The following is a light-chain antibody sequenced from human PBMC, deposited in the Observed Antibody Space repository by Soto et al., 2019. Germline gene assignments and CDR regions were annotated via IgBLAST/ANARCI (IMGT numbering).Light chain of an antibody. V-gene: IGKV3-20*01. Sequence: IVLTQSPGTLSLSPGERSTLSCRASQSVSSPYLDWYQQQPGKAPRLLIYGSSNRDTGIPDRFSGSGSGTEFTLTISRLEPEDFAVYYCQQYGSSSWTFGQGTKV. J-gene: IGKJ1*01. CDR3: QQYGSSSWT. CDR1: QSVSSPY. CDR2: GSS.